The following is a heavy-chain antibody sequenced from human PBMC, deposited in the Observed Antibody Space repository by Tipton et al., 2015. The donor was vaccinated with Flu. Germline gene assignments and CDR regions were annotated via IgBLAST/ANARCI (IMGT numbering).Heavy chain of an antibody. D-gene: IGHD2-8*01. Sequence: TLSLTCTVSGVSISSLYWSWIRQPPGKGLEWIGYIHYSGSTNNNPSLRSRVTISVDTSKNQFSLKLRSVTAADTAVYYCARMRARDCTLGVCYLWWFDLWGRGTLVTVSS. CDR3: ARMRARDCTLGVCYLWWFDL. CDR2: IHYSGST. CDR1: GVSISSLY. V-gene: IGHV4-59*11. J-gene: IGHJ2*01.